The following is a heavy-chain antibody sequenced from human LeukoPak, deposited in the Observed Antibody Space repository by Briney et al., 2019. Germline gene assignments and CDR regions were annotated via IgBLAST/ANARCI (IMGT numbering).Heavy chain of an antibody. D-gene: IGHD2-2*01. V-gene: IGHV3-7*01. CDR2: INQDVSEL. J-gene: IGHJ4*02. CDR3: ARDNTPAVDY. Sequence: GGPLRLSCAASGFSFSSYWMTWVRQAPGKGLEWVANINQDVSELYYVDSVKGRFTISRDNAKNSLYLQMNSLRAEDTAVYYCARDNTPAVDYWGQGTLVTVSS. CDR1: GFSFSSYW.